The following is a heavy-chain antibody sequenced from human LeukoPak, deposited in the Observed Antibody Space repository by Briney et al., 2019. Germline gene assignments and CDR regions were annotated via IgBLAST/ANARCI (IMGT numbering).Heavy chain of an antibody. CDR1: GYTFTSYG. Sequence: ASVKVTCKASGYTFTSYGISWVRQAPGQGLEWMGWISAYNGNTNYAQKLQGRVTMTTDTSTSTAYMELRSLRSDDTAVYYCAREAYSGSYFDYWGQGTLVTVSS. V-gene: IGHV1-18*01. CDR2: ISAYNGNT. J-gene: IGHJ4*02. D-gene: IGHD1-26*01. CDR3: AREAYSGSYFDY.